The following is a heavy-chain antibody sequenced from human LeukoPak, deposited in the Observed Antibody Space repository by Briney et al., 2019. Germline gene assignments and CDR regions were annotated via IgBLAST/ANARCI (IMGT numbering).Heavy chain of an antibody. D-gene: IGHD3-22*01. J-gene: IGHJ4*02. CDR2: ISQGGNT. Sequence: SETLSLTCAVYGGSFSSYYWTWIRQPPGKALEWIGEISQGGNTHFNPSLNSRVTMSADTSKKQFSLNLTSVTAADTAVYHCARRNYYDSSGYVGHYDFWGQGILVIVSS. CDR1: GGSFSSYY. CDR3: ARRNYYDSSGYVGHYDF. V-gene: IGHV4-34*01.